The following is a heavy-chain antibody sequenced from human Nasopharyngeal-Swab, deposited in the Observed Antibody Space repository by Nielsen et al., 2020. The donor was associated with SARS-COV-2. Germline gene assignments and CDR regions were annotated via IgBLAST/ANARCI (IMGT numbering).Heavy chain of an antibody. V-gene: IGHV3-23*01. D-gene: IGHD2-21*02. CDR3: ARTIAFCTGDCFPHNWYFDL. CDR2: ISGNGDST. J-gene: IGHJ2*01. Sequence: GGSLRLSCEASEFMFGTYAMSWVRQAPGKGLEWVSTISGNGDSTYYADSVKGRFTISRDNSKNTLYLQMNSLRAEDTAVFYCARTIAFCTGDCFPHNWYFDLWGCGTLVSVSS. CDR1: EFMFGTYA.